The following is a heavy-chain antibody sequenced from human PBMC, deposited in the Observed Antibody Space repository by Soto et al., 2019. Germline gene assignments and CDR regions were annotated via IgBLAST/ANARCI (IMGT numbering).Heavy chain of an antibody. CDR3: ARDRSYTTDY. J-gene: IGHJ4*02. V-gene: IGHV3-74*01. CDR2: INSDGSTT. CDR1: GFTFSNAW. D-gene: IGHD1-26*01. Sequence: GGSLRLSCAASGFTFSNAWMHWVRQAPGKGLVWVSYINSDGSTTTYADSEKGRFTISRDNAKNTVYLQITSLTAEDTAVYYCARDRSYTTDYWGQGTLVTVSS.